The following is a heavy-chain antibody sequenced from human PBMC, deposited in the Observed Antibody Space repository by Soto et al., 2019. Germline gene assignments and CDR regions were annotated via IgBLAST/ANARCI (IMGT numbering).Heavy chain of an antibody. Sequence: GGSLRLSCAASGFTFSSYGMHWVRQAPGKGLEWVAGISYDGSNKYYADPVKGRFTISRDNSKNTLYLQMNSLRAEDTAVYYCAGLVAVAGEFDYWGQGTLVTVSS. D-gene: IGHD6-19*01. CDR2: ISYDGSNK. J-gene: IGHJ4*01. CDR1: GFTFSSYG. V-gene: IGHV3-30*03. CDR3: AGLVAVAGEFDY.